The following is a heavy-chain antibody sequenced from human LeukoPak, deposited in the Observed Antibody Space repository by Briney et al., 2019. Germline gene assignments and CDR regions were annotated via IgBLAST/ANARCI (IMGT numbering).Heavy chain of an antibody. CDR3: ARAMITFGGVISYAFDI. J-gene: IGHJ3*02. CDR1: GYTFTGYY. V-gene: IGHV1-2*06. D-gene: IGHD3-16*02. CDR2: INPNSGGS. Sequence: GASVKVSCKASGYTFTGYYMRWVRQAPGQGLEWMGRINPNSGGSNYAQKFQGRVTMTRDTSISTAYIELSRLRSDDTAVYYCARAMITFGGVISYAFDIWGQGTMVTVSS.